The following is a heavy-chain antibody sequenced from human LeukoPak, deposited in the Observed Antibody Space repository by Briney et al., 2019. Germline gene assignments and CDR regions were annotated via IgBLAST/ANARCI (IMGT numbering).Heavy chain of an antibody. V-gene: IGHV4-59*08. CDR2: VHYTGYT. D-gene: IGHD3-9*01. J-gene: IGHJ6*04. CDR1: GDSISSKY. CDR3: ARLMPMVLTGQRYFYHPLDV. Sequence: PSETLSLTCTVSGDSISSKYWTWFRQPPGKGLEYIGYVHYTGYTDYNPSLESRLTISIDTSRNQFSLKLSSVTAADTAVYYCARLMPMVLTGQRYFYHPLDVWGKGTTVTVSS.